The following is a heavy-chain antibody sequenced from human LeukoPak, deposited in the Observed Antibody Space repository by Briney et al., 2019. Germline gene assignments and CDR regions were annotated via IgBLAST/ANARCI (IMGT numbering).Heavy chain of an antibody. Sequence: PGGSLRLSCAASGFTFSSYSMNWVRQAPGKGLEGVSYISSSSSTIYYADSVKGRFTISRDNAKNSLYLQMNSLRDEDTAVYYCARVARVNYYYGMDVWGQGTTVTVSS. CDR2: ISSSSSTI. CDR1: GFTFSSYS. V-gene: IGHV3-48*02. J-gene: IGHJ6*02. CDR3: ARVARVNYYYGMDV.